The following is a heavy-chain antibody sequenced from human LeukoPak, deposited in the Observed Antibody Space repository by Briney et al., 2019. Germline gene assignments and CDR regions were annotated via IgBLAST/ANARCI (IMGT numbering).Heavy chain of an antibody. CDR1: GVTFSSNA. J-gene: IGHJ4*02. Sequence: GGSLRLSCAASGVTFSSNAIHWVRQAPGKGLEWVAMILSDGNNDYYADSVKGRFTISRDNSKNTLYLQMNSLRPEDTAVYYCAKDFQGRWTIDYWGQGTLVTVSP. D-gene: IGHD3/OR15-3a*01. CDR3: AKDFQGRWTIDY. V-gene: IGHV3-30*18. CDR2: ILSDGNND.